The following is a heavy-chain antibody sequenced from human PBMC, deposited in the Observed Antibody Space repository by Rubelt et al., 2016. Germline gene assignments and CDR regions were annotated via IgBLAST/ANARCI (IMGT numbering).Heavy chain of an antibody. CDR1: GGSISSSSYY. V-gene: IGHV4-39*01. CDR2: IYYSGCT. D-gene: IGHD6-19*01. CDR3: ARLSSGWYYFDY. J-gene: IGHJ4*02. Sequence: QLQLQESGPGLVKPSETLSLTCTVSGGSISSSSYYWGWIRQPPGKGLEWIGSIYYSGCTYYNPSLKSRVTISVDTSRNQFSLKLSSVTAADTAVYYCARLSSGWYYFDYWGQGTLVTVSS.